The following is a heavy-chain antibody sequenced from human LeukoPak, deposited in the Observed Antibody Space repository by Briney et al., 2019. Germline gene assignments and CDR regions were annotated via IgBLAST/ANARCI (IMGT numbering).Heavy chain of an antibody. Sequence: GGSLRLSCAASGFTFSSYSMNWVRQAPGNGLEWLSYITSSSSTIYYADSVKGRFTISRDNAKNSLYLQMNSLRAEDTAVYYCARDYYDSSGSISPPFPWGQGTLVTVSS. CDR2: ITSSSSTI. V-gene: IGHV3-48*04. D-gene: IGHD3-22*01. CDR1: GFTFSSYS. CDR3: ARDYYDSSGSISPPFP. J-gene: IGHJ5*02.